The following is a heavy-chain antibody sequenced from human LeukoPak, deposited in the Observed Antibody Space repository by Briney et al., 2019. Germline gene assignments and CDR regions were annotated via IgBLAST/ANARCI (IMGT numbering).Heavy chain of an antibody. J-gene: IGHJ4*02. Sequence: GGSLRLSCAASGFTFGIYDLSWVRQATGKGLECVSAINRGVGSTYYADSVKGRFTISRDNSKNKLYLQMNNLRADDTAVYYCAKKGQADDDGKPDWGQGTLLTVSS. D-gene: IGHD1-1*01. CDR1: GFTFGIYD. CDR2: INRGVGST. V-gene: IGHV3-23*01. CDR3: AKKGQADDDGKPD.